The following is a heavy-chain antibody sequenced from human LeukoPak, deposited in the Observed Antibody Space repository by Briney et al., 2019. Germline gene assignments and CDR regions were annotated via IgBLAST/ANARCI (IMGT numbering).Heavy chain of an antibody. CDR2: ISYDGSNK. CDR1: GFTFSSYA. CDR3: AKDRRFIAAAGTGDY. Sequence: GRSLRLSCAASGFTFSSYAMHWVRQAPGEGLEWVAVISYDGSNKYYADSVKGRFTISRDNSKNTLYLQMNSLRAEDTAVYYCAKDRRFIAAAGTGDYWGQGTLVTVSS. J-gene: IGHJ4*02. D-gene: IGHD6-13*01. V-gene: IGHV3-30-3*01.